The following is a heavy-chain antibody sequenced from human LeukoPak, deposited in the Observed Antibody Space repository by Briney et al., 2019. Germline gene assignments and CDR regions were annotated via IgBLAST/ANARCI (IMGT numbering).Heavy chain of an antibody. CDR2: INPSGGST. CDR1: GYTFTSYG. Sequence: ASVKVSCKASGYTFTSYGISWVRQAPGQGLEWMGIINPSGGSTSYAQKFQGRVTMTRDTSTSTVYMELSSLRSEDTAVYYCARDRGMATRTHPDYWGQGTLVTVSS. CDR3: ARDRGMATRTHPDY. D-gene: IGHD5-24*01. J-gene: IGHJ4*02. V-gene: IGHV1-46*01.